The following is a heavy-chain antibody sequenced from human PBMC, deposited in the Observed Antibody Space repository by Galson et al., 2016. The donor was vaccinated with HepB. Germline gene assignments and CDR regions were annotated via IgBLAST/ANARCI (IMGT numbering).Heavy chain of an antibody. V-gene: IGHV4-31*03. Sequence: TLSLTCSVSGGSIGSGGYYWSWLRQHPGKGLEWIGYIFYSGSSYYNPSPKSRVTISVDTSKNQFSLKLSSLTAAATAVYHCTGGLVRGVISFWGQGFLVSVSS. D-gene: IGHD3-10*01. CDR1: GGSIGSGGYY. CDR3: TGGLVRGVISF. J-gene: IGHJ4*02. CDR2: IFYSGSS.